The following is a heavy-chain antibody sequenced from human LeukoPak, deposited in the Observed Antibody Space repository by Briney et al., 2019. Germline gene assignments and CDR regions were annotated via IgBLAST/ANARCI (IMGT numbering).Heavy chain of an antibody. Sequence: GGSLRLSRAASGFTFSSYAMSWVRQAPGKGLEWVSAISGSGGSTYYADSVKGRFTISRDNSKNTLYLQMNSLRAEDTAVYYCAPYYIFPNAFDIWGQGTMVTVSS. CDR1: GFTFSSYA. D-gene: IGHD2-21*01. CDR2: ISGSGGST. CDR3: APYYIFPNAFDI. V-gene: IGHV3-23*01. J-gene: IGHJ3*02.